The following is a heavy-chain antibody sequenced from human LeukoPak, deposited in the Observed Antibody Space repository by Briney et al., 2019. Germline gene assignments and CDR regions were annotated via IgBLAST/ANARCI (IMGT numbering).Heavy chain of an antibody. V-gene: IGHV3-11*01. CDR3: AKWELGIDQYFDY. J-gene: IGHJ4*02. CDR1: GFTFSDYY. CDR2: ISSSGSTI. Sequence: GGSLRLSCAASGFTFSDYYMSWIRQAPGKGLEWVSYISSSGSTIYYADSVKGRFTISRDNAKNSLYLQMNSLRAEDTAVYYCAKWELGIDQYFDYWGQGTLVTVSS. D-gene: IGHD7-27*01.